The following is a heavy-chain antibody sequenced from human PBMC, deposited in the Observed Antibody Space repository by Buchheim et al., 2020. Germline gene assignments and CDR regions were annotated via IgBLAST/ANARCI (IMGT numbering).Heavy chain of an antibody. CDR1: GGSISSGSYY. CDR3: ARLGVYCSGGSCYYPFDY. V-gene: IGHV4-61*02. D-gene: IGHD2-15*01. J-gene: IGHJ4*02. CDR2: IYTSGST. Sequence: QVQLQESGPGLVKPSQTLSLTCTVSGGSISSGSYYWSWIRQLAGKGLEWIGRIYTSGSTNYNPSLKSRVTISVDTSKNQFSLKLSSVTAADTAVYYCARLGVYCSGGSCYYPFDYWGQGTL.